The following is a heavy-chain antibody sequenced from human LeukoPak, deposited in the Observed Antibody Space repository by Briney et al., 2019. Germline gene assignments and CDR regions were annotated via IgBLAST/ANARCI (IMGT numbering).Heavy chain of an antibody. V-gene: IGHV1-2*02. CDR2: INLNSGGT. CDR3: ARDIAVAGTNFDY. J-gene: IGHJ4*02. Sequence: ASVKVSCKASGYTFTGYYMHWVRQAPGQGLEWMGWINLNSGGTNYAQKFQGRVTMTRDTSISTAYMELSRLRSDDTAVYYCARDIAVAGTNFDYWGQGTLVTVSS. CDR1: GYTFTGYY. D-gene: IGHD6-19*01.